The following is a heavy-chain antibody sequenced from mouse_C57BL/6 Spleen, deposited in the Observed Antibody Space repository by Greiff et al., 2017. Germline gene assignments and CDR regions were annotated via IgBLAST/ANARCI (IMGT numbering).Heavy chain of an antibody. D-gene: IGHD2-4*01. J-gene: IGHJ4*01. CDR3: TRPYDYDEGYYAMDY. Sequence: EVQRVESGEGLVKPGGSLKLSCAASGFTFSSYAMSWVRQTPEKRLEWVAYISSGGDYIYYADTVKGRFTISRDNARNTLYLQMSSLKSEDTAMYYCTRPYDYDEGYYAMDYWGQGTAGTVSS. CDR1: GFTFSSYA. V-gene: IGHV5-9-1*02. CDR2: ISSGGDYI.